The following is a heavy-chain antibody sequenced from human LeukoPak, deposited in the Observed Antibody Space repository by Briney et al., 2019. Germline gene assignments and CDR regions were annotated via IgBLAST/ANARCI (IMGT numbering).Heavy chain of an antibody. CDR2: ISSGGSSL. Sequence: GGSLRLSCAASGFTITNSWMHWVRQAPGKGLVWVSRISSGGSSLDCADSVGGRFAISRDIAKTTLYLQMSSLRPEDTAVYYCAREADNGDYPMNSWGQGTLVSVSS. V-gene: IGHV3-74*01. J-gene: IGHJ4*02. CDR3: AREADNGDYPMNS. CDR1: GFTITNSW. D-gene: IGHD4-17*01.